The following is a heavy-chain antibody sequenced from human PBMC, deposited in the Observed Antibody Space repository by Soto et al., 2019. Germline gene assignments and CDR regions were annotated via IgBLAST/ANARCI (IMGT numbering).Heavy chain of an antibody. V-gene: IGHV4-59*08. J-gene: IGHJ3*01. CDR3: AKQLSAWLRMEAFEL. Sequence: SETLSLTCTVSGDSISRYYWSWIRQPPGKGLEWIGYAYYGGNTNYNPSLKSRVTISVDTSKSQFALKLNSVTGADTAVYYCAKQLSAWLRMEAFELWGPGTMVTVSS. CDR2: AYYGGNT. D-gene: IGHD5-12*01. CDR1: GDSISRYY.